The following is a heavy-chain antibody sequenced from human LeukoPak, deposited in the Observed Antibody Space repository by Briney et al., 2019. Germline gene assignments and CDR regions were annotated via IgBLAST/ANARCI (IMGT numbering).Heavy chain of an antibody. CDR2: IIPIFGTA. V-gene: IGHV1-69*13. J-gene: IGHJ6*03. Sequence: GASVKVSCKASGGTFSSYAISWVRQAPGQGLEWMGGIIPIFGTANYAQKFQGRVTITADESTSTAYMELSSLRSEDTAVYYCARELFLAAAGRPYYYYMDVWGKGTTVTISS. CDR1: GGTFSSYA. D-gene: IGHD6-13*01. CDR3: ARELFLAAAGRPYYYYMDV.